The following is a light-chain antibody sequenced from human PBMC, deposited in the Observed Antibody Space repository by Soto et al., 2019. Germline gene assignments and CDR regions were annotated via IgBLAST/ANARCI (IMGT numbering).Light chain of an antibody. Sequence: IVLTQSPGTLSLSPGERATLSCRASQSVTTQLAWYQQKPGQAPRLIIHGASSRATGVPDRITGSGSGTDFTLSISRLEPEDFAVYYCRQYGGSTRTFGQGTKVEIK. CDR3: RQYGGSTRT. J-gene: IGKJ1*01. CDR2: GAS. V-gene: IGKV3-20*01. CDR1: QSVTTQ.